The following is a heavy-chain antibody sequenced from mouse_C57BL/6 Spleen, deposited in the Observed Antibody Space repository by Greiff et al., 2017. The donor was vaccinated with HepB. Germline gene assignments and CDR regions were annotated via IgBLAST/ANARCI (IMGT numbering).Heavy chain of an antibody. D-gene: IGHD1-2*01. Sequence: EVQLQQSGPELVKPGASVKIPCKASGYTFTDYNMDWVKQSHGKSLEWIGDINPNNGGTIYNQKFKGKATLTVDKSSSTAYMALRSLTSEDTAVYYWARGGLLRHSYWYFDVWGTGTTVTVSS. CDR1: GYTFTDYN. J-gene: IGHJ1*03. CDR2: INPNNGGT. V-gene: IGHV1-18*01. CDR3: ARGGLLRHSYWYFDV.